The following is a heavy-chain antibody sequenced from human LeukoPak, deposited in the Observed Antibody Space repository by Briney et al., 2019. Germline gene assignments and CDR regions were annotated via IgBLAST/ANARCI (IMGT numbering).Heavy chain of an antibody. Sequence: SETLSLTCAVYGGSFSGYYWSWIRQPPGKGLEWIGEINHSGSTNYNPSLKSRVTISVDTSKNQFSLKLSSVTAADTAVYYCARGRTYCSSTSCYSSWFDPWGQGTLVTVSS. J-gene: IGHJ5*02. V-gene: IGHV4-34*01. CDR3: ARGRTYCSSTSCYSSWFDP. CDR1: GGSFSGYY. D-gene: IGHD2-2*01. CDR2: INHSGST.